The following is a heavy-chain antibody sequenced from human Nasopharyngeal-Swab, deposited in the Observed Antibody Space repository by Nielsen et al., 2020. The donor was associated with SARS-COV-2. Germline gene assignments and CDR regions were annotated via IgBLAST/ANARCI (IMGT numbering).Heavy chain of an antibody. CDR1: GFTFSSYA. V-gene: IGHV3-30-3*01. CDR3: ARDASGWYIDY. CDR2: ISYDGSNK. J-gene: IGHJ4*02. Sequence: GESLKISCAVSGFTFSSYAMHWVRQAPGKGLEWVAVISYDGSNKYYADSVKGRFTISRDNSKNTLYLQMNSLRAEDTAVYYCARDASGWYIDYWGQGTLVTVSS. D-gene: IGHD6-19*01.